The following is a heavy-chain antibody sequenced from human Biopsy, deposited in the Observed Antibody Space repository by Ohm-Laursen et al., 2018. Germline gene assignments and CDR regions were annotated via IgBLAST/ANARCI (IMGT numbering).Heavy chain of an antibody. CDR3: ARLSTLFGVADFTDD. V-gene: IGHV4-59*08. J-gene: IGHJ4*02. D-gene: IGHD3-3*01. CDR2: ISNSGTT. CDR1: GASVRSHF. Sequence: SDTLSLTCTLSGASVRSHFLTWIRQPPGKGLQWIGSISNSGTTKSSPSLKSRVNISLHTSKNQLSLNLASVTAADTAVYYCARLSTLFGVADFTDDWGQGTLVTVSS.